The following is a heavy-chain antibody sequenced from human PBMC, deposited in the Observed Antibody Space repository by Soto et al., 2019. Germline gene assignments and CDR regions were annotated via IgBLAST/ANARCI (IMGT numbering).Heavy chain of an antibody. CDR3: ASVETPMIPPIGPFDC. J-gene: IGHJ4*02. CDR2: ISHGGNA. D-gene: IGHD5-18*01. Sequence: QVQLEESGPGLVKPSQTLSLTCTVSGDSISSGRYFWTWIRQHPGKGLEWIGYISHGGNAFYNPSLKAGVKSSVATYDNQFSLMLTSVTAADTAVYYCASVETPMIPPIGPFDCWGQGTLVTVSS. V-gene: IGHV4-31*03. CDR1: GDSISSGRYF.